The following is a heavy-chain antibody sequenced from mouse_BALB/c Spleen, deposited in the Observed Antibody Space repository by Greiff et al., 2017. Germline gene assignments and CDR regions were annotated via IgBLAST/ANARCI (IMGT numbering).Heavy chain of an antibody. V-gene: IGHV3-2*02. CDR2: ISYSGST. D-gene: IGHD2-14*01. CDR1: GYSITSDYA. J-gene: IGHJ3*01. CDR3: ARGEVRRVAWFAY. Sequence: EVQLVESGPGLVKPSQSLSLTCTVTGYSITSDYAWNWIRQFPGNKLEWMGYISYSGSTSYNPSLKSRISITRDTSKNQFFLQLNSVTTEDTATYYCARGEVRRVAWFAYWGQGTLVTVSA.